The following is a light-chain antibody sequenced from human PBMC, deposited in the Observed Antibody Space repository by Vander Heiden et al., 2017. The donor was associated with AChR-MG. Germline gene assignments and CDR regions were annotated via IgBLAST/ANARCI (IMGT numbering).Light chain of an antibody. CDR3: QQSTSIPLT. CDR2: DAS. J-gene: IGKJ4*01. CDR1: QTINSH. V-gene: IGKV1-39*01. Sequence: IQMTQSPSSLSASVGDTVTITCRASQTINSHLTWYEQKPGEAPNLLIYDASSLQRGVPSRFSGSGSGTDFTLTISSLQPEDFATYYCQQSTSIPLTFGGGTKVEI.